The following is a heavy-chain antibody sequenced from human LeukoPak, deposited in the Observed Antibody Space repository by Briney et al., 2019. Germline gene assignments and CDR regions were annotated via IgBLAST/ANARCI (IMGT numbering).Heavy chain of an antibody. CDR3: ARWLLWFGEYYFDY. Sequence: VSVKVSCKASGYTFTSYGISWVRQAPGQGLEWMGWVSAYNGNTNYAQKLQGRVTMTTDTSTSTAYMELRSLRSDDTAVYYCARWLLWFGEYYFDYWGQGTLVTVSS. CDR2: VSAYNGNT. V-gene: IGHV1-18*01. D-gene: IGHD3-10*01. J-gene: IGHJ4*02. CDR1: GYTFTSYG.